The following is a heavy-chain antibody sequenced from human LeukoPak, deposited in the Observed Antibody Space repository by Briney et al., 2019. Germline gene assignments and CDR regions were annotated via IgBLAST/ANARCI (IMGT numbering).Heavy chain of an antibody. D-gene: IGHD3-9*01. CDR2: IWYDGSNK. V-gene: IGHV3-33*01. CDR1: GFTFSSYG. J-gene: IGHJ6*02. CDR3: ARDKYDILTGYDYYYYGMDV. Sequence: GGSLRLSCAASGFTFSSYGMHWVRQAPGKGPEWVAVIWYDGSNKYYADSVKGRFTISRDNSKNTLYLQMNSLRAEDTAVYYCARDKYDILTGYDYYYYGMDVWGQGTTVTVSS.